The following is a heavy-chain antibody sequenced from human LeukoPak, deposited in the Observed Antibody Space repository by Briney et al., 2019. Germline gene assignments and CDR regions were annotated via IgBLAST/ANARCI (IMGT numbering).Heavy chain of an antibody. CDR1: GFTFSNYA. J-gene: IGHJ1*01. V-gene: IGHV3-23*01. Sequence: PGGSLRLSCAASGFTFSNYAMGWVRQAPGKGLEWVSTISGSGGSTYYADSVKGRFTISRDNAKNSLYLQMNSLRAEDTAVYYCAVSYDFWSGYYLNAEYFQHWGQGTLVTVSS. CDR3: AVSYDFWSGYYLNAEYFQH. D-gene: IGHD3-3*01. CDR2: ISGSGGST.